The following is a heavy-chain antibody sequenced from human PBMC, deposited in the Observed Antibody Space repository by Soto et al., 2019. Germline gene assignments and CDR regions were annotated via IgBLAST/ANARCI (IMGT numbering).Heavy chain of an antibody. CDR2: INPNGGIT. V-gene: IGHV1-46*01. J-gene: IGHJ4*02. CDR3: ATSVNSAMAFDY. D-gene: IGHD5-18*01. CDR1: GYTFTHYY. Sequence: QVQLVQTGAEVKKPGASVRVSCKASGYTFTHYYIHWVRQAPGQGLEWMGIINPNGGITTYAQKFRAGFSMTRDTSTSTVYLELSSLRSEDSAVYYCATSVNSAMAFDYWGPGTLVTVSS.